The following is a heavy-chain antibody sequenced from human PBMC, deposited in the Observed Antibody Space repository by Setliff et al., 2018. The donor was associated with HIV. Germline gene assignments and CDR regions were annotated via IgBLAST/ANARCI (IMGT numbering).Heavy chain of an antibody. CDR3: ARLGPGPMFRTNFDY. D-gene: IGHD3-10*01. V-gene: IGHV5-51*01. CDR1: EYSFSNYW. Sequence: PGESLKISCKASEYSFSNYWIGWVRQMPGKGLEWMGIINPGDSETRYNPPFQGQVTISADKSITTAYLQWSGLKASDTAIYYCARLGPGPMFRTNFDYWGQGTQVTVSS. J-gene: IGHJ4*02. CDR2: INPGDSET.